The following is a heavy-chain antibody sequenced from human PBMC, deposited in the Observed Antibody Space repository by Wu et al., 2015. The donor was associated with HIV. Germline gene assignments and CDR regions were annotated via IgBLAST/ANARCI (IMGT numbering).Heavy chain of an antibody. CDR3: ARDELFRVDDAFDM. CDR1: GYTFTDYF. CDR2: TNLNTGGT. V-gene: IGHV1-2*02. D-gene: IGHD3-10*01. Sequence: QVQLVQPGAELKKPGASVKVSCKASGYTFTDYFIHWVRQAPGQGLEWMGWTNLNTGGTNYAPKFQGRVTMTRDTSISTAYIELSRLTSDDTALYYCARDELFRVDDAFDMWGQGTLVTVSS. J-gene: IGHJ3*02.